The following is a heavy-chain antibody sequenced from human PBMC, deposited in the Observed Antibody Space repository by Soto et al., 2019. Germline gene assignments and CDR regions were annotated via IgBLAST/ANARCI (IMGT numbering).Heavy chain of an antibody. V-gene: IGHV4-59*01. J-gene: IGHJ3*02. CDR3: ARDFFSGGVFDI. Sequence: TLSLTCTVSGGSISSYYWSWIRQPPGKGLEWIGYMYYSGSTNYNPSLKSRVTISVDTSENQFSLKLSSVTAADTAVYYCARDFFSGGVFDIWGQGTMVTVSS. CDR1: GGSISSYY. D-gene: IGHD2-8*01. CDR2: MYYSGST.